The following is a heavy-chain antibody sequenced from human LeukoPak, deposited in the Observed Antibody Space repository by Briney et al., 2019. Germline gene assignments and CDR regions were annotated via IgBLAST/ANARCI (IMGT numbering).Heavy chain of an antibody. CDR2: ISGSGGST. J-gene: IGHJ3*02. CDR3: AKKGYCSSTSCFNDAFDI. CDR1: GFTFSSYG. Sequence: PGGSLRLSCAASGFTFSSYGMHWVRQAPGKGLEWVSAISGSGGSTYYADSVKGRFTISRDNSKNTLYLQMNSLRAEDTAVYYCAKKGYCSSTSCFNDAFDIWGQGTMVTVSS. D-gene: IGHD2-2*01. V-gene: IGHV3-23*01.